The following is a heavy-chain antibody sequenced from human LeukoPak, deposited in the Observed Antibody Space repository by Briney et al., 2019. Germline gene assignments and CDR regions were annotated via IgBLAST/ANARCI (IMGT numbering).Heavy chain of an antibody. CDR3: ARDLLTMIRGVITPVHDY. CDR1: GFTFSSYG. J-gene: IGHJ4*02. D-gene: IGHD3-10*01. CDR2: ISGSGGST. Sequence: GGTLRLSCAASGFTFSSYGMSWVRQAPGKGLEWVSAISGSGGSTYYADSVKGRVTISRDNSKNTLYLQMNSLRAEDTAVYYCARDLLTMIRGVITPVHDYWGQGTLVTVSS. V-gene: IGHV3-23*01.